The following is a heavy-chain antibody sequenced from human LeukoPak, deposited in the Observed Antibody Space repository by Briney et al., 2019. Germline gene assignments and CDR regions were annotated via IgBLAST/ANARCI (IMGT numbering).Heavy chain of an antibody. J-gene: IGHJ3*02. CDR1: GDSISTYY. Sequence: SETLSLTCTVSGDSISTYYWSWIRQPPGEGLEWIGYISYSGSSNYNPSLKSRVTISVDTSKNQFSLKLSSVTAADTAVYYCARPYNSAWYGVFYIWGRGTMVTVS. CDR3: ARPYNSAWYGVFYI. CDR2: ISYSGSS. D-gene: IGHD6-19*01. V-gene: IGHV4-59*08.